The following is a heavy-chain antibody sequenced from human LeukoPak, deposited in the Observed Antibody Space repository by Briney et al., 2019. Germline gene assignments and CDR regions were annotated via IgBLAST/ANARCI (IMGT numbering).Heavy chain of an antibody. V-gene: IGHV5-51*01. D-gene: IGHD2-2*01. CDR3: ARHMGGSTSSPFDY. CDR2: IYPGDSNT. CDR1: GYSFTNCW. J-gene: IGHJ4*02. Sequence: GESLKISCKGSGYSFTNCWIGWVRQVPRKGLEWMGIIYPGDSNTRYSPSFQGQVTISADKSITTAYLQWRSLKASDTAMYYCARHMGGSTSSPFDYWGQGTLVTVSS.